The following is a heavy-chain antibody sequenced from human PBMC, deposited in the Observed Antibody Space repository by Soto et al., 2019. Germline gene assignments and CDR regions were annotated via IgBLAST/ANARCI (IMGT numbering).Heavy chain of an antibody. CDR2: IIPIFGTA. Sequence: GASVKVSCKASGGTFSSYAISWVRQAPGQGLEWMGGIIPIFGTANYAQKFQGRVTITADESTSTAYMELSSLRSEDTAVYYCARKPPNYDSSAPTILQFDPWGQGTLVTVSS. D-gene: IGHD3-22*01. V-gene: IGHV1-69*13. CDR1: GGTFSSYA. J-gene: IGHJ5*02. CDR3: ARKPPNYDSSAPTILQFDP.